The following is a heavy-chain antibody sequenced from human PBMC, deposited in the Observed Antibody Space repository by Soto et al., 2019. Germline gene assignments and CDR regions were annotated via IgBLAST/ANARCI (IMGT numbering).Heavy chain of an antibody. J-gene: IGHJ6*02. CDR2: ISSSSSYI. CDR1: GFTFSSYS. D-gene: IGHD3-22*01. Sequence: GGSLRLSCAASGFTFSSYSMNWVRQAPGKGLEWVSSISSSSSYIYYADSVKGRFTISRDNAKNSLYLQMNSLRAEDTAVYYCAREGYDSSGYYYVSYYGMDVWGQGTTVTVSS. V-gene: IGHV3-21*01. CDR3: AREGYDSSGYYYVSYYGMDV.